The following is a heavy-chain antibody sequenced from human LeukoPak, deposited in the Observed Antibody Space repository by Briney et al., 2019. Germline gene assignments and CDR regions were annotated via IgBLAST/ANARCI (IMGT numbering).Heavy chain of an antibody. CDR1: GGSFSGYY. CDR3: ARVVRGSCFG. D-gene: IGHD2-15*01. V-gene: IGHV4-34*01. CDR2: INHSGST. J-gene: IGHJ4*02. Sequence: SETLSLTCAVYGGSFSGYYWSWIRQPPGKGLEWIGEINHSGSTNYNPSLKSRVTISVDTSKNQFSLKLSSVTAADTAVYYCARVVRGSCFGWGQGTLVTVSS.